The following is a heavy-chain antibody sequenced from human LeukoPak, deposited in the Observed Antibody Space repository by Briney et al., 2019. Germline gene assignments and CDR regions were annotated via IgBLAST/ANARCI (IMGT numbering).Heavy chain of an antibody. V-gene: IGHV3-7*01. Sequence: PGGSLRLSCAASGFTFSGYWMSWVRQAPGKGLEWVANIKQDGSEKYYVDSVKGRFTISRDNAKNSLYLQMNSLRAEDTAVYYCARVVDTAMVLDYWGQGTLVTVSS. CDR2: IKQDGSEK. CDR1: GFTFSGYW. J-gene: IGHJ4*02. CDR3: ARVVDTAMVLDY. D-gene: IGHD5-18*01.